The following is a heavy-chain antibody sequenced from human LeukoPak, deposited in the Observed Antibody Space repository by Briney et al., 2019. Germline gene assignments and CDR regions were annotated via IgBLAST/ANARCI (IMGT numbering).Heavy chain of an antibody. V-gene: IGHV3-7*03. J-gene: IGHJ4*02. CDR1: GFTFSHYW. Sequence: GGSLRLCCVASGFTFSHYWMTWVRQAPGKGLEWVANINQDGSEKNYVDSVKGRFTISRDNAKNSLYLQMNSLRAEDTAVYYCAVNLPFDYWGQGTLVTVSS. CDR3: AVNLPFDY. CDR2: INQDGSEK.